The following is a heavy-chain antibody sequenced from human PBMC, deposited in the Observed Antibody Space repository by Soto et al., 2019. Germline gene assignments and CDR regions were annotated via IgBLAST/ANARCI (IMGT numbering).Heavy chain of an antibody. V-gene: IGHV4-31*03. CDR1: GDSISSGGYY. D-gene: IGHD1-7*01. Sequence: QVQLQESGPGLVKPSQTLSLTCTVSGDSISSGGYYWSWIRQHPGKGLEWIGYIYDTGGAYYSPSLKGRVVNSVDRSENQFSLRLSSVTAADTAVYYCARVKGGTTRRAFDSWGQGTLVTVSS. J-gene: IGHJ4*02. CDR2: IYDTGGA. CDR3: ARVKGGTTRRAFDS.